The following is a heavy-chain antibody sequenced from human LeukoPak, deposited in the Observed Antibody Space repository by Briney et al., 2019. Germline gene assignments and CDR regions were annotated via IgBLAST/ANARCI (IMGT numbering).Heavy chain of an antibody. CDR1: GGSISSSNSY. Sequence: SDTLSLTCTVSGGSISSSNSYWGWIRQPPGKGLEWLGNLYHSGSTFYNPSLKSRVTISVDTSKNQFSLKLSSVTAADTAVYYCARVATGYCSGGSCYYYYYMDVWGKGTTVTISS. J-gene: IGHJ6*03. D-gene: IGHD2-15*01. V-gene: IGHV4-39*07. CDR3: ARVATGYCSGGSCYYYYYMDV. CDR2: LYHSGST.